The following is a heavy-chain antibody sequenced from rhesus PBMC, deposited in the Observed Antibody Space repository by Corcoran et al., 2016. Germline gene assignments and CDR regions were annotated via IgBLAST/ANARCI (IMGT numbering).Heavy chain of an antibody. J-gene: IGHJ4*01. CDR2: FGNMGGGT. CDR3: TKGEGDY. V-gene: IGHV3S5*01. Sequence: EVQVVECGGGLVQPGGSLRLACAAAELSFSNHDMSWVGQSPWKGRGWVSSFGNMGGGTYYAGSVKRPLPIFRDISKRTLSLQMNSLRVEDTAMYYCTKGEGDYWGQGVLVTVSS. CDR1: ELSFSNHD.